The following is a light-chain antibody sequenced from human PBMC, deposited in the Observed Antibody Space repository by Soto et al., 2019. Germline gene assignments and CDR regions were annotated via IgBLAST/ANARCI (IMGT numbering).Light chain of an antibody. J-gene: IGKJ5*01. CDR3: QQYGSSPPIT. CDR1: HSVSSSY. V-gene: IGKV3-20*01. CDR2: GAS. Sequence: EIVLTQSPGTLSLSPGERATLSCRASHSVSSSYLAWYQQKPGQAPRLLIYGASSRATGIPDMLSGSGSGTDFNLTISRLEPEDFAVYYCQQYGSSPPITFGQGTRLEIK.